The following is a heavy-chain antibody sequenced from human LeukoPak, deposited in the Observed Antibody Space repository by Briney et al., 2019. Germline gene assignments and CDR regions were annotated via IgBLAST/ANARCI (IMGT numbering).Heavy chain of an antibody. CDR2: IKQDGSEK. CDR1: GFTFGSYW. D-gene: IGHD3-22*01. Sequence: GSLRLSCAASGFTFGSYWMSWVRQAPGKGLEWVANIKQDGSEKYYVDSVKGRFAISRDSARNSLYLQMNSLRAEDTAIYYWAQDPYQSSDNGGKGPLVP. J-gene: IGHJ4*02. V-gene: IGHV3-7*01. CDR3: AQDPYQSSDN.